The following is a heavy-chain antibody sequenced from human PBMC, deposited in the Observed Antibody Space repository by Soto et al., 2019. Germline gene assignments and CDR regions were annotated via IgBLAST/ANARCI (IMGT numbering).Heavy chain of an antibody. CDR1: GFTFHGST. D-gene: IGHD5-12*01. V-gene: IGHV3-73*01. CDR3: AKSPVDAWFDT. Sequence: GESLKISCVGSGFTFHGSTMHWVRQASGKGLEWIGLISIKPNNFATVYAASVTGRFTISRDDSKNTAYLEMDRLKTEDTALYYCAKSPVDAWFDTWGQGTLVTVSS. CDR2: ISIKPNNFAT. J-gene: IGHJ5*02.